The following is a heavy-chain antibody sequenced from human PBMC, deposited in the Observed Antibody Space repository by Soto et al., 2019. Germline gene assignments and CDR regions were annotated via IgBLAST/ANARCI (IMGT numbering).Heavy chain of an antibody. V-gene: IGHV3-15*01. J-gene: IGHJ4*02. CDR3: TTSYGDYGFDY. CDR1: GFTFSNAL. D-gene: IGHD4-17*01. Sequence: PGGSLRLSCAASGFTFSNALMSWVRQAPGKGLEWVGRIKSKTDGGTTDYAAPVKGRFTISRDDSKNTLYLQMNSLKTEDTAVYYCTTSYGDYGFDYWGQGTLVTVSS. CDR2: IKSKTDGGTT.